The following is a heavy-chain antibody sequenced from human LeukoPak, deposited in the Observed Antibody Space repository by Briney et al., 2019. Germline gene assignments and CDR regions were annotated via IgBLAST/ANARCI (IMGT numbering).Heavy chain of an antibody. CDR3: ARDFGVTDHKFDY. Sequence: GGSLRLSCAASGFTFSNYGLHWVRQAPGKGLEWVAVIWYDGSKKYYGDSVEGRFTISRDDSKNTLYLQMNSLRVEDTAVYYCARDFGVTDHKFDYWGQGTLVTVSS. D-gene: IGHD3-16*01. J-gene: IGHJ4*02. CDR2: IWYDGSKK. V-gene: IGHV3-33*01. CDR1: GFTFSNYG.